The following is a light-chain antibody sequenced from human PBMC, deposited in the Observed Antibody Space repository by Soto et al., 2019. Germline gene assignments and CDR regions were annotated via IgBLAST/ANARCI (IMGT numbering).Light chain of an antibody. CDR1: QSVSSSY. Sequence: EIVLTQSPGTLSLSPGERATLSCRASQSVSSSYLAWYQQKPGQAPRLLIYGASSSVTGIPDRFSGSGSGTDFTLTISRLEPEDFAVYYCQQYGSSHWTFGQGTKVEIK. CDR2: GAS. V-gene: IGKV3-20*01. J-gene: IGKJ1*01. CDR3: QQYGSSHWT.